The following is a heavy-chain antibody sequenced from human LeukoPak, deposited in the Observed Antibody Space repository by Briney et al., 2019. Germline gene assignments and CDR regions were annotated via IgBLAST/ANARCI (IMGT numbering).Heavy chain of an antibody. CDR2: INPGGDNT. D-gene: IGHD5-24*01. J-gene: IGHJ3*02. CDR1: GYTFTGYY. Sequence: ASVKISCKASGYTFTGYYMHWVRQAPGQGLEWMGLINPGGDNTDYAQNFQGRVTMTRDTSTSTVYMGLSSLRSEDTAVYYCARIRDGYNDAYDIWGQGTMVTVSS. CDR3: ARIRDGYNDAYDI. V-gene: IGHV1-46*01.